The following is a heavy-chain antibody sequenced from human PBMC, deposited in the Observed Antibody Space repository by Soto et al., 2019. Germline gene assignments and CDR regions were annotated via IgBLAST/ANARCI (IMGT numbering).Heavy chain of an antibody. CDR3: AKAGYCSGRSCYWEYYFDY. J-gene: IGHJ4*02. D-gene: IGHD2-15*01. CDR1: GSTFSSYA. CDR2: ISGSGGST. Sequence: GGSLRLSCAASGSTFSSYAMSWVRQAPGKGLEWVSAISGSGGSTYYADSVKGRFTISRDNSKNTLYLQMNSLRAEDTAVYYCAKAGYCSGRSCYWEYYFDYRCQGTLVTVSS. V-gene: IGHV3-23*01.